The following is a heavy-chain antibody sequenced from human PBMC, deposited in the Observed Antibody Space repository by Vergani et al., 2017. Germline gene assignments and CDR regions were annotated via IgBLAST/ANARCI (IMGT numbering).Heavy chain of an antibody. CDR1: GFTFSSYS. D-gene: IGHD3-3*02. J-gene: IGHJ4*02. V-gene: IGHV3-21*01. CDR3: ARTHFWSGYYWGTVFDY. Sequence: EVQLLESGGGLVQPGGSLRLSCAASGFTFSSYSMNWVRQAPGKGLEWVSSISSSSSYIYYADSVKGRFTISRDNAKNSLYLQMNSLRAEDTAVYYCARTHFWSGYYWGTVFDYWGQGTLVTVSS. CDR2: ISSSSSYI.